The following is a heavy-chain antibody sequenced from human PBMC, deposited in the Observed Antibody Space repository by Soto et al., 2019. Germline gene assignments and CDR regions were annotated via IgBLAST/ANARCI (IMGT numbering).Heavy chain of an antibody. CDR3: ARKSGYCTNGVCYRGNWFDP. D-gene: IGHD2-8*01. CDR2: IYYSGST. J-gene: IGHJ5*02. CDR1: GGSINSGDYH. V-gene: IGHV4-30-4*01. Sequence: PSETLSLTCTVSGGSINSGDYHWSWIRQSPGKGLEWIGAIYYSGSTYYNPSLKSRVTISVDKSKNQFSPKLSSVTAADTAVYYCARKSGYCTNGVCYRGNWFDPWGQGTLVTVSS.